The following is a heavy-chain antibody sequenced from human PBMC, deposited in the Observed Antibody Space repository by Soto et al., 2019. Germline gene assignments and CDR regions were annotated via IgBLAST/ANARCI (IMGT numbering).Heavy chain of an antibody. CDR1: GFTFSNAW. V-gene: IGHV3-15*01. CDR2: IKSKTDGGTT. CDR3: TTSHCSITSCYYWYFDL. D-gene: IGHD2-2*01. J-gene: IGHJ2*01. Sequence: EVQLVESGGGLVKPGGSLRLSCAASGFTFSNAWMSWVRQAPGKGLEWVGRIKSKTDGGTTDYAAPVKGRFTISRDDSKNTLYLQMTSLKTEDTAVYYCTTSHCSITSCYYWYFDLWGRGALVTVSS.